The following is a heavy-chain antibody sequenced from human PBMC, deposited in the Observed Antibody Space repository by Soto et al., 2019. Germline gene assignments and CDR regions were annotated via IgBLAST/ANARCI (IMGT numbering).Heavy chain of an antibody. CDR3: ARDPPSVTFDY. CDR1: GGSFSGYY. V-gene: IGHV4-34*01. J-gene: IGHJ4*02. CDR2: INPSGST. Sequence: SETLSLTCAVYGGSFSGYYWSWIRQPPGKGLEWIGEINPSGSTNYNPSLKSRVTISVDASKNQFSLKLSSVTAADTAVYYCARDPPSVTFDYWGQGTLVTVSS. D-gene: IGHD4-17*01.